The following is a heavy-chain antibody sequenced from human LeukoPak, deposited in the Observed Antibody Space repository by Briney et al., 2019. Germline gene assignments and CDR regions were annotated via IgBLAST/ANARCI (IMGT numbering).Heavy chain of an antibody. CDR1: GYTLTELS. V-gene: IGHV1-2*02. J-gene: IGHJ4*02. D-gene: IGHD1-26*01. CDR2: INPNSGGT. Sequence: ASVKVSCKVSGYTLTELSMHWVRQAPGKGLEWMGWINPNSGGTNYAQKFQGRVTMTRDTSISTAYMELSRLRSDDTAVYYCARGSYEDYWGQGTLFTVSS. CDR3: ARGSYEDY.